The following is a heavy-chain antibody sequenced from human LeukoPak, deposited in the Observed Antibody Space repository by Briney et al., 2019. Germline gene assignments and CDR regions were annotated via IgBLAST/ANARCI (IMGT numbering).Heavy chain of an antibody. D-gene: IGHD2-8*02. CDR3: GREGCRSCTSYDWFYP. V-gene: IGHV3-30*04. CDR1: RLTFSTYA. CDR2: IPYDGSNK. Sequence: PGGSLRLSCAASRLTFSTYAMHWVRHAPSKGLEWVAVIPYDGSNKYYADSVKGRLTISRHNSKHTLYLQMNSVIAEDTAVYYCGREGCRSCTSYDWFYPWGQGTLVTVSS. J-gene: IGHJ5*02.